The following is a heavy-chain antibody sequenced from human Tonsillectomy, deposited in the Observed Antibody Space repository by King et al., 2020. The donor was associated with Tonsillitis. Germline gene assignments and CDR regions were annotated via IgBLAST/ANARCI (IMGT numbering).Heavy chain of an antibody. V-gene: IGHV1-18*01. J-gene: IGHJ5*02. Sequence: VQLVESGAEVKKPGASVRVSCKASDYTFTSYGISWVRQAPGQGLEWMGWISAYNGNTDYAQRLQDRVTMTTDTSTSTAYMELRSLRSDDTAVYYCARVRCSTTSCWGNDWFDPWGQGTLVTVSS. CDR1: DYTFTSYG. CDR2: ISAYNGNT. CDR3: ARVRCSTTSCWGNDWFDP. D-gene: IGHD2-2*01.